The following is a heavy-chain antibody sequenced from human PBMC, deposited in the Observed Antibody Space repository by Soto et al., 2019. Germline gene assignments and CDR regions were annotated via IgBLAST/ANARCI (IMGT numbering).Heavy chain of an antibody. V-gene: IGHV1-69*01. CDR2: IIPIFGTA. Sequence: QVQLVQSGAEVKKPGSSVXXSXXASXXXXXSYXIXWXXQAPXXXLEXMGXIIPIFGTANYAQKFQGRVTITADESTSTAYMELSSLRSEDTAVYYCARDGSSTSYTLNGGAFDIWGQGTMVTVSS. D-gene: IGHD2-2*01. J-gene: IGHJ3*02. CDR3: ARDGSSTSYTLNGGAFDI. CDR1: XXXXXSYX.